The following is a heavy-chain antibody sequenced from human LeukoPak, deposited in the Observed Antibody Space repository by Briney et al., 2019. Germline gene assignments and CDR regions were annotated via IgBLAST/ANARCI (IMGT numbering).Heavy chain of an antibody. CDR3: ARDGVLRYFDWSTTYYFDY. D-gene: IGHD3-9*01. CDR1: GFTFSGYW. V-gene: IGHV3-7*01. Sequence: PGGSLGLSCAASGFTFSGYWMSWVRQSPGKGLEWVANIKQDGSEKYYVDSVKGRFTISRDNAKNSLYLQMNSLRAEDTAVYYCARDGVLRYFDWSTTYYFDYWGQGTLVTVSS. CDR2: IKQDGSEK. J-gene: IGHJ4*02.